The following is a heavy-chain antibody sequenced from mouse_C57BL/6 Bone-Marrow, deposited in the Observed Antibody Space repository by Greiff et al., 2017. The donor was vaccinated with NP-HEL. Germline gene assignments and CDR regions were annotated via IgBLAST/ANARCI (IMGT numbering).Heavy chain of an antibody. CDR3: TKTDDYGSSDEYVDG. V-gene: IGHV14-4*01. J-gene: IGHJ1*03. CDR1: GFNIKDDY. D-gene: IGHD1-1*01. CDR2: IDPENGDP. Sequence: VQLQQSGAELVRPGASVKLSCTASGFNIKDDYMHWVKQRPEQGLEWIGWIDPENGDPEYASKFQGKATITADTSSNTAYLQLSSLTSEDTAVYYGTKTDDYGSSDEYVDGWGTGTTVTVSS.